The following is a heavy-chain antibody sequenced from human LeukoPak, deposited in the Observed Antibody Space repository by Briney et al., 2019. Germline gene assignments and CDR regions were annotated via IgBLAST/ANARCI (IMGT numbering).Heavy chain of an antibody. CDR3: ARDPSGSYYPDAFDI. CDR2: INPSGGST. Sequence: ASVKVSCKASGYTFTGYYMHWVRQAPGQGLEWMGIINPSGGSTSYAQKFQGRVTMTRDMSTSTVYMELSSLRSEDTVVYYCARDPSGSYYPDAFDIWGQGTMVTVSS. CDR1: GYTFTGYY. J-gene: IGHJ3*02. D-gene: IGHD1-26*01. V-gene: IGHV1-46*01.